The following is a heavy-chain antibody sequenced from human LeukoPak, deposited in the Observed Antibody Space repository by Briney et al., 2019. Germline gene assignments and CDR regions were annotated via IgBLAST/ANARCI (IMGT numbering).Heavy chain of an antibody. V-gene: IGHV1-69*05. Sequence: SVKVSCKASGGTFSSYAISWVRQAPGQGLEWMGGIIPIFGTANYAQKFQGRVTITTDKSTSTAYMELSSLRSEDTAVYYCARVRDSSGYYLDYWSQGTLVTVSS. CDR2: IIPIFGTA. CDR1: GGTFSSYA. J-gene: IGHJ4*02. CDR3: ARVRDSSGYYLDY. D-gene: IGHD3-22*01.